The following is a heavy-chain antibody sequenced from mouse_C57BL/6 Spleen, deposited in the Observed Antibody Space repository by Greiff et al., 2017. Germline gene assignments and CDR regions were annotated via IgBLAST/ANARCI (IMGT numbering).Heavy chain of an antibody. V-gene: IGHV3-6*01. J-gene: IGHJ3*01. D-gene: IGHD3-2*02. CDR2: ISYDGSN. Sequence: EVKLQESGPGLVKPSQSLSLTCSVTGYSITSGYYWNWIRQFPGNKLEWMGYISYDGSNNYNPSLKNRISITRDTSKNQFFLKLNSVTTEDTATYYCARGTQAGFAYWGQGTLVTVSA. CDR3: ARGTQAGFAY. CDR1: GYSITSGYY.